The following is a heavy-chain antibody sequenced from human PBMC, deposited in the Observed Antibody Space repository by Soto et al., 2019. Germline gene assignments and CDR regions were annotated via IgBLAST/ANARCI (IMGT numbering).Heavy chain of an antibody. CDR1: GFTFSSYS. Sequence: EVQLVESGGGLVKPGGSLRLSCAASGFTFSSYSMNWVRQAPGKGLEWVSSISSSSSYIYYADSVKGRFTISRDNAKNSLYLQMNSLRAEDTAVYYCARVDSSGYLQSNCFDPWGQGTLVTVSS. CDR3: ARVDSSGYLQSNCFDP. D-gene: IGHD6-19*01. CDR2: ISSSSSYI. V-gene: IGHV3-21*01. J-gene: IGHJ5*02.